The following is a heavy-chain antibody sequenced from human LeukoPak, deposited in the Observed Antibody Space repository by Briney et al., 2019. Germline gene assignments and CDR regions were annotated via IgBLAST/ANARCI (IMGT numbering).Heavy chain of an antibody. Sequence: GGSLRLSCAASGFTFSSYGMHWVRQAPGKGLEWVSAISGSGGTNTYYADSVKGRFTISRDNAKNSLYLQMNSLRAEDTAVYYCAREGLRRGYDAFDIWGQGTMVTVSS. J-gene: IGHJ3*02. D-gene: IGHD3-3*01. CDR2: ISGSGGTNT. V-gene: IGHV3-21*04. CDR1: GFTFSSYG. CDR3: AREGLRRGYDAFDI.